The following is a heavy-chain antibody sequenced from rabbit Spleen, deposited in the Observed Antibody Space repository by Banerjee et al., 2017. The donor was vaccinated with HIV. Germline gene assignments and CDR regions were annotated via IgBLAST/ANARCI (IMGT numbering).Heavy chain of an antibody. CDR3: ARDTSSSFSSYGMDL. J-gene: IGHJ6*01. CDR1: GFTLSGYW. D-gene: IGHD1-1*01. V-gene: IGHV1S40*01. CDR2: IDTGSSGFT. Sequence: QSLEESGGDLVKPETSLTLTCTASGFTLSGYWMCWVRQAPGKGLEWIVCIDTGSSGFTYFASWAKGRFTISKTSSTTVTLQMTSLTAADTATYFCARDTSSSFSSYGMDLWGPGTLVTVS.